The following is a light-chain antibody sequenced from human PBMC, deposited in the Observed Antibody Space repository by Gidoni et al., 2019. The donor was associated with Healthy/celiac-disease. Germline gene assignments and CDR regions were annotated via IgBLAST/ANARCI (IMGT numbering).Light chain of an antibody. V-gene: IGLV2-14*01. Sequence: QSALTQPASVSGSPGQSITISCTGTSSDVGGYNSVSWYQQHPGKAPKLMIYDVSNRPSGVSNRFSGSKSGNTASLTISGLQAEDEADYYCSSYTSSSTAVVFGTGTKVTVL. CDR1: SSDVGGYNS. CDR2: DVS. J-gene: IGLJ1*01. CDR3: SSYTSSSTAVV.